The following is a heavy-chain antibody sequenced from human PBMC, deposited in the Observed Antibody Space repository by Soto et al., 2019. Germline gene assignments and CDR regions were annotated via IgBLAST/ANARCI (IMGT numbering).Heavy chain of an antibody. CDR1: GFTFSNYW. CDR2: IKKDGTDK. Sequence: GVSLRLSCSASGFTFSNYWMTWVRQAPWKGLDGVANIKKDGTDKHYVGSVKGRCTISRDNAKNSLYLQMNSLRAEDTAVYSCARDAGITGTTGDFDSWGQGTLVTVSS. D-gene: IGHD1-7*01. J-gene: IGHJ4*02. CDR3: ARDAGITGTTGDFDS. V-gene: IGHV3-7*01.